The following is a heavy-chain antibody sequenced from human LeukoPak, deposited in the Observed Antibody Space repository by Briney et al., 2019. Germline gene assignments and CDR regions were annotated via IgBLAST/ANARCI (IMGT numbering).Heavy chain of an antibody. CDR3: ARDQSRRSDY. CDR2: IKEDGSEE. CDR1: GFTFSSYW. J-gene: IGHJ4*02. V-gene: IGHV3-7*03. Sequence: GGSLRLSCAASGFTFSSYWMTWVRQAPGKGLEWVAIIKEDGSEEYYVDSVKGQFTISRDNAKNSLYLQMNSLGVEDTAVYYCARDQSRRSDYWGQGTLVTVSS.